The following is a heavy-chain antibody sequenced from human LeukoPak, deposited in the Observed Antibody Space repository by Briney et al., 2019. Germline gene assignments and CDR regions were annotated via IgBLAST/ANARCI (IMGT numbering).Heavy chain of an antibody. J-gene: IGHJ4*02. D-gene: IGHD6-25*01. CDR2: IYYSGSA. CDR3: ARAGGVKTAALDLDY. CDR1: GGSISDYS. V-gene: IGHV4-59*01. Sequence: TSETLSLTCTVSGGSISDYSWSWIRQPPGKGLEWIGNIYYSGSANHNPSLKSRVTISRDTSKNQFSLKLTSVTTADTAVYYCARAGGVKTAALDLDYWGQGTLVTVSS.